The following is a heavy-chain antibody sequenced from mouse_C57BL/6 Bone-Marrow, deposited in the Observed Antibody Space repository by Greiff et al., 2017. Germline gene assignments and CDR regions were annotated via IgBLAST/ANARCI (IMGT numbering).Heavy chain of an antibody. V-gene: IGHV1-75*01. CDR2: SFPGSGST. J-gene: IGHJ1*03. Sequence: VQLQQSGPELVKPGASVKISCKASGYTFTDYYINWVKQRPGQGLEWIGWSFPGSGSTYYNEKFKGKATLTVDKSSSTAYMLLSSLTSEGSAVYFCADYGSSYDWYFDVWGTGTTVTVSS. CDR1: GYTFTDYY. D-gene: IGHD1-1*01. CDR3: ADYGSSYDWYFDV.